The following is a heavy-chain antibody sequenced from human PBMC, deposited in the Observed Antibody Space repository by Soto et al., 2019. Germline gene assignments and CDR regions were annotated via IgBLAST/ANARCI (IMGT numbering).Heavy chain of an antibody. D-gene: IGHD3-3*01. CDR2: ITWNSRVL. J-gene: IGHJ4*02. CDR1: GLNFDDFA. CDR3: AKGRYDFWSPYYFDS. V-gene: IGHV3-9*01. Sequence: LRLSCVGTGLNFDDFAMHWVRQAPGKGLEWVSGITWNSRVLAYADSVKGRFTISRDNARNSLYLQMDSLRDEDTALYYCAKGRYDFWSPYYFDSWGQGTLVTVS.